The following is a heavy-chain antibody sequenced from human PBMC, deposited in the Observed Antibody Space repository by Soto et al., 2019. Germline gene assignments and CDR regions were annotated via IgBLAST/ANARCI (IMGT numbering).Heavy chain of an antibody. CDR2: VWDDGSNK. J-gene: IGHJ4*02. CDR3: VRGGSGGFDY. V-gene: IGHV3-33*01. D-gene: IGHD6-25*01. CDR1: GFTFRNYV. Sequence: QVQLVESGGGVVQPGRSLRLSCAASGFTFRNYVMQWVRQAPGKGLEWVAVVWDDGSNKSYADSVKGRFTVSRDNSKNTLFLQMSTLGAEDSAVYYCVRGGSGGFDYWGQGTLVTVSS.